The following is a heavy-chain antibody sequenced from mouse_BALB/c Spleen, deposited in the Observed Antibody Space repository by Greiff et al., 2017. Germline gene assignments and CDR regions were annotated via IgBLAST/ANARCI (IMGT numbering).Heavy chain of an antibody. CDR3: ARNYGNSYYAMDY. CDR1: GYTFSSYW. CDR2: ILPGSGST. J-gene: IGHJ4*01. V-gene: IGHV1-9*01. D-gene: IGHD2-1*01. Sequence: VQLQQSGAELMKPGASVKISCKATGYTFSSYWIEWVKQSPGHGLEWIGEILPGSGSTNYNEKFKGTATFTADTSSNTAYMQLSSLTSEDSAVYYCARNYGNSYYAMDYWGQGTSVTVSS.